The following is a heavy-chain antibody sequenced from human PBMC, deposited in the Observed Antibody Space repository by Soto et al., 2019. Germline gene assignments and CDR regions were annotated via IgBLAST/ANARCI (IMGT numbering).Heavy chain of an antibody. J-gene: IGHJ3*02. CDR3: XXEALVDXAMXXXGVDAFDI. CDR1: GFTFSIYG. CDR2: IWYDGSNK. V-gene: IGHV3-33*01. Sequence: QVQLVESGGGVVQPGRSLRLSCAASGFTFSIYGMHWVRQAPGKGLEWVAVIWYDGSNKYYADSVKGRFTISRDNSXXXXXXXXXXXRXXXXXXXXXXXEALVDXAMXXXGVDAFDIWGQGTMVTVSS. D-gene: IGHD5-18*01.